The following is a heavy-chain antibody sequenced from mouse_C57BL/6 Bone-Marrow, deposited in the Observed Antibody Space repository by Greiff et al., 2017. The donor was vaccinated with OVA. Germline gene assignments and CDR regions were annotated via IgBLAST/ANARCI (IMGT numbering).Heavy chain of an antibody. CDR1: GFSLTSYG. Sequence: VKLMESGPGLVAPSQSLSITCTVSGFSLTSYGVSWVRQPPGKGLEWLGVIWGDGSTNYHSALISRLSISKDNSKSQVFLKLNSLQTDDTATYYFAAYYSNFPYWYFDVWGTGTTVTVSS. J-gene: IGHJ1*03. CDR2: IWGDGST. V-gene: IGHV2-3*01. CDR3: AAYYSNFPYWYFDV. D-gene: IGHD2-5*01.